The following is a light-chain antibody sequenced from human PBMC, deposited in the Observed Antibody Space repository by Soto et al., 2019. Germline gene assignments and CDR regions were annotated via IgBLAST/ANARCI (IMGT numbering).Light chain of an antibody. J-gene: IGLJ2*01. Sequence: QSALTQPPSASGSPGQSVTISCTGTSSDVGGYNYVSWYQQHPGKAPKLMIYEVSKRPSGVPDRFSGSKSGNTASLTVSGLQAADEADYYCSSYAGSNNVVFGGGTKLTVL. V-gene: IGLV2-8*01. CDR3: SSYAGSNNVV. CDR1: SSDVGGYNY. CDR2: EVS.